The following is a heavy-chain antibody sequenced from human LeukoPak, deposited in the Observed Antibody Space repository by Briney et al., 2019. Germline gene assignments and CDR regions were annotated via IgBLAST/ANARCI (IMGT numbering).Heavy chain of an antibody. V-gene: IGHV3-21*01. CDR3: ARVGAAGEGPYYFDY. D-gene: IGHD6-13*01. Sequence: GGSLRLSCAASGFTFSSYSMNWVRQAPGKGLEWVSSISSSSSYIYYADSVKGRFTISRDNAKNSLYLQMNSLRAEDTAVYYCARVGAAGEGPYYFDYWCQGTLVTVSS. J-gene: IGHJ4*02. CDR1: GFTFSSYS. CDR2: ISSSSSYI.